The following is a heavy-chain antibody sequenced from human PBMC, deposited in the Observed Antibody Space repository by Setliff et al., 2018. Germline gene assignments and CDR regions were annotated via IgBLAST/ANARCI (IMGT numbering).Heavy chain of an antibody. J-gene: IGHJ4*02. CDR1: GGSFSDSY. CDR3: ARGGYSRGPPVYYFDY. V-gene: IGHV4-34*01. CDR2: INYLGST. D-gene: IGHD5-12*01. Sequence: SETLSLTCAVYGGSFSDSYWSWIRQPPGKGLEWIGDINYLGSTNYNPSLKSRVTISVDTSKNQFSLKLSSVTAADTAVYYCARGGYSRGPPVYYFDYWGQGTLVTVSS.